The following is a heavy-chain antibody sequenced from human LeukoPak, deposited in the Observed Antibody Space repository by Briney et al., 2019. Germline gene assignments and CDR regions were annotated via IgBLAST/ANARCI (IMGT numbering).Heavy chain of an antibody. Sequence: GGSLRLSCAASGFTFSNYQMNWVRQAPGKGLEWISYISSSGSTIYYADSVMGRFTISRDNAKNSLYLQMNSLRAEDTAIYYCARDYGYSESSGYYHFFDHWGQGTLVTVSS. V-gene: IGHV3-48*03. CDR2: ISSSGSTI. CDR3: ARDYGYSESSGYYHFFDH. J-gene: IGHJ4*02. D-gene: IGHD3-22*01. CDR1: GFTFSNYQ.